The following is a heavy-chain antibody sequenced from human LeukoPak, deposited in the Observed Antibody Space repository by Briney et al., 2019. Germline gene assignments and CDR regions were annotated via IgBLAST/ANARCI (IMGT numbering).Heavy chain of an antibody. V-gene: IGHV3-7*03. J-gene: IGHJ4*02. Sequence: PGGSLRLSCAASGFTFSSYWMSWVRQAPGKGLEWVANIKQDGSEKYYVDSVKGRFTISRDNAKNSLYPQMNSLRAEDTAVYYCATSGYSYGLDYWGQGTLVTVSS. D-gene: IGHD5-18*01. CDR3: ATSGYSYGLDY. CDR2: IKQDGSEK. CDR1: GFTFSSYW.